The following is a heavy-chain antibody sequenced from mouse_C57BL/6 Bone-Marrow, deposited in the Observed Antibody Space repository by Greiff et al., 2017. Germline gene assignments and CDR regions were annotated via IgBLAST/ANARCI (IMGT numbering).Heavy chain of an antibody. CDR1: GYTFTSYW. D-gene: IGHD1-1*01. Sequence: VQLQQPGAELVRPGSSVKLSCKASGYTFTSYWMDLVQQRPGQALEWIGNIYNSDSETHYNQKFKDKATLTVDKSSSTAYMQLSSLTSEDSAVYYCARYYGSSYGWFAYWGQGTLVTVSA. V-gene: IGHV1-61*01. J-gene: IGHJ3*01. CDR3: ARYYGSSYGWFAY. CDR2: IYNSDSET.